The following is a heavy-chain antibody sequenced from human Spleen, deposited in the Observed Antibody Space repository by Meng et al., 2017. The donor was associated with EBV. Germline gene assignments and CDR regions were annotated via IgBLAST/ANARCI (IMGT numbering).Heavy chain of an antibody. D-gene: IGHD3-22*01. V-gene: IGHV4-61*01. Sequence: PLQERGPGRVKLPVTLSLTCTVSGGSVSSRSYYWSWIRQPPGKGLEWIGYIYSSGSTNYNPSLKSRVTISADTSKNQFSLKLSSVTAADTAVYYCAGDVSGYYLWGQGTLVTVFS. CDR2: IYSSGST. J-gene: IGHJ4*02. CDR1: GGSVSSRSYY. CDR3: AGDVSGYYL.